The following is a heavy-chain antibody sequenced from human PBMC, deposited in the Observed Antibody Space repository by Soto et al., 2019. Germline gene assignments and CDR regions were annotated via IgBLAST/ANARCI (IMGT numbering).Heavy chain of an antibody. CDR2: IIPIFGTA. J-gene: IGHJ6*02. CDR3: ARYAGDTAMVRDYYYGMDV. Sequence: SVKVSCKASGGTFSSYAISWVRQAPGQGLEWMGGIIPIFGTANYAQKFQGRVTITADESTSTAYMELSSLRSEDTAVYYCARYAGDTAMVRDYYYGMDVWGQGTTVTVSS. CDR1: GGTFSSYA. D-gene: IGHD5-18*01. V-gene: IGHV1-69*13.